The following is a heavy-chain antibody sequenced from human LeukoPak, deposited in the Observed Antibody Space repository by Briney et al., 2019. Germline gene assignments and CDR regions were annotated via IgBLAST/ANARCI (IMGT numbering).Heavy chain of an antibody. CDR1: GFTFSDSA. Sequence: GGSLRLSCAASGFTFSDSAMHWVHQASGKGLEWVGRIRSKANTYATAYAASVKGRFTISRDDSKNTAYLQMDSLKTEDTAVYYCSRNIEDIVELPDSGHDAFDIWGQGTMVTVS. CDR3: SRNIEDIVELPDSGHDAFDI. D-gene: IGHD2-2*01. J-gene: IGHJ3*02. V-gene: IGHV3-73*01. CDR2: IRSKANTYAT.